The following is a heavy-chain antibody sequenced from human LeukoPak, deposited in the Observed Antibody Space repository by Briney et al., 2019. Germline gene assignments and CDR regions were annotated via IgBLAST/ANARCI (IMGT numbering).Heavy chain of an antibody. CDR3: ARCPKQVGFAYWHFDL. CDR1: GYTFTGYY. J-gene: IGHJ2*01. V-gene: IGHV1-2*02. CDR2: INPDSGGT. D-gene: IGHD1-26*01. Sequence: ASVKASCKASGYTFTGYYIHWVRQAHGDGLEWMGWINPDSGGTNYAQKFQSRVTMTRDTSISTGYMELSRLRSDDTAVYYCARCPKQVGFAYWHFDLWGRGTLVTVSS.